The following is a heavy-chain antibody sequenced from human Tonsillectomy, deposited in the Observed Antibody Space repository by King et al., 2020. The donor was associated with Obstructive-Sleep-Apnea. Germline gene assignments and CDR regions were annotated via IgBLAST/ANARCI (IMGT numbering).Heavy chain of an antibody. CDR1: GGSISSSSYY. D-gene: IGHD3-22*01. CDR3: ARVMGQHYYDSPPDAFDI. V-gene: IGHV4-39*07. Sequence: LQLQESGPGLVKPSETLSLTCTVSGGSISSSSYYWGWIRQPPGKGLEWIGGIYSSGSTYYNPSLKSRVTISVDTSKNQFSLKLGSVTAADTAVYYCARVMGQHYYDSPPDAFDIWGQGTMVTVSS. J-gene: IGHJ3*02. CDR2: IYSSGST.